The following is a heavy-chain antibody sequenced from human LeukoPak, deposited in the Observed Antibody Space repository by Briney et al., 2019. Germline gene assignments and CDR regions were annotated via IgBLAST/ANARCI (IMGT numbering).Heavy chain of an antibody. CDR1: GFTFSNAW. J-gene: IGHJ6*03. D-gene: IGHD3-22*01. CDR3: TTDGRVWLYYYYYYMGV. Sequence: GGSLRLSCAASGFTFSNAWMSWVRQAPGKGLEWVGRIKSKTDGGTTDYAAPVKGRFTISRDDSKNTLYLQMNSLKTEDTAVYYCTTDGRVWLYYYYYYMGVWGKGTTVTISS. V-gene: IGHV3-15*01. CDR2: IKSKTDGGTT.